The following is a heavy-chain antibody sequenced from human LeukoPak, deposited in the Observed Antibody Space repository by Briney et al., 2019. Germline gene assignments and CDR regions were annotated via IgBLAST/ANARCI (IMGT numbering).Heavy chain of an antibody. Sequence: SETLSLTCTVSGGSISSGSYYWSWIRQPAGKGLEWIGRIYTSGSTNYNPSLKSRVTISVDTSKNQFSLKLSSVTAADTAVYYCARGIIAAESDWFDPWGQGTLVTVSS. V-gene: IGHV4-61*02. CDR2: IYTSGST. J-gene: IGHJ5*02. D-gene: IGHD6-13*01. CDR1: GGSISSGSYY. CDR3: ARGIIAAESDWFDP.